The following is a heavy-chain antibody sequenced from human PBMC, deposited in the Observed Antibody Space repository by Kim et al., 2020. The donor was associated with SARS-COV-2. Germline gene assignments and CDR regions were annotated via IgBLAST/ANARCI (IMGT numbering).Heavy chain of an antibody. CDR3: ARHPYSSPVVFWFDP. Sequence: SETLSLTCTVSGGSISSYYWSWIRQPPGKGLEWIGYIYYSGSTNYNPSLKSRVTISVDTSKNQFSLKLSSVTAADTAVYYCARHPYSSPVVFWFDPWGQGTLVTVSS. J-gene: IGHJ5*02. D-gene: IGHD6-13*01. CDR1: GGSISSYY. V-gene: IGHV4-59*08. CDR2: IYYSGST.